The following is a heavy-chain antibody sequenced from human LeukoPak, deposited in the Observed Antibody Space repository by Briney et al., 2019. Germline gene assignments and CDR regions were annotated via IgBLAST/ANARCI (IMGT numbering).Heavy chain of an antibody. Sequence: ASVKVSCKASGYTFTDYYMHWVRQAPGQGLEWLGWIHPNSGGTNYAQKFQGRVTMTRDTSISTVYMELSRLRSDDTAVYYCARLALQEVGATQTYYLDYWGQGTLVTVSS. D-gene: IGHD1-26*01. CDR2: IHPNSGGT. CDR1: GYTFTDYY. CDR3: ARLALQEVGATQTYYLDY. V-gene: IGHV1-2*02. J-gene: IGHJ4*02.